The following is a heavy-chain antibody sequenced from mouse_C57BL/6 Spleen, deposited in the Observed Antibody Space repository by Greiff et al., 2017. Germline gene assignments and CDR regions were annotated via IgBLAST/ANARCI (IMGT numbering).Heavy chain of an antibody. J-gene: IGHJ3*01. Sequence: EVKLMESGGDLVKPGGSLKLSCAASGFTFSSYGMSWVRQTPDKRLEWVATISSGGSYTYYPDSVKGRFTISRDNAKNTLYLQMSSLKSEDTAMYYCARQDYAWGQGTLVTVSA. D-gene: IGHD1-1*02. CDR2: ISSGGSYT. V-gene: IGHV5-6*01. CDR3: ARQDYA. CDR1: GFTFSSYG.